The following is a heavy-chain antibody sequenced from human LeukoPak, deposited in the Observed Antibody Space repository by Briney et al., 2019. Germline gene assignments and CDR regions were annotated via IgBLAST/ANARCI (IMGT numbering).Heavy chain of an antibody. CDR2: IYYSGST. D-gene: IGHD3-22*01. CDR3: TRGSIAYYYMDV. J-gene: IGHJ6*03. V-gene: IGHV4-59*07. Sequence: SDTLSLTCTVSSGSISSYYWSWIRQPPWKGLEWIGNIYYSGSTNYNPSLKSRVTISVDTSKNQFSLKLSSVTAADTAVYYCTRGSIAYYYMDVWGKGTTVTISS. CDR1: SGSISSYY.